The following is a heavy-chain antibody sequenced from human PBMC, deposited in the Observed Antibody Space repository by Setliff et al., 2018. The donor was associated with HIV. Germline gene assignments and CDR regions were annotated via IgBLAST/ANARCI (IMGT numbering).Heavy chain of an antibody. D-gene: IGHD2-21*01. CDR3: ARIVAPGSHGPDYYMDV. Sequence: ASVKVSCKASGYIFMNNDISWVRQAPGQGLEWVGWVNPNRGNTGFAQKSQGRLTITRDTSKSTVYMELSSLRSEDTGVYYCARIVAPGSHGPDYYMDVWGKGTTVTVSS. CDR1: GYIFMNND. J-gene: IGHJ6*03. V-gene: IGHV1-8*03. CDR2: VNPNRGNT.